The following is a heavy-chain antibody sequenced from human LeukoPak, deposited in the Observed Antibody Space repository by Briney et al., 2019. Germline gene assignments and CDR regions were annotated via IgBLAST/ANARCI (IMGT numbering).Heavy chain of an antibody. V-gene: IGHV3-30*02. CDR3: ASRQWELRGYYYMDV. Sequence: PGGSLRLSCEASGFTFSDYGLHWVRQAPGKGLEWVAFIRYDGSNKYYADSVKGRFTISRDNSKNTLYLQMNSLRAEDTAVYYCASRQWELRGYYYMDVWGKGTTVTVSS. J-gene: IGHJ6*03. D-gene: IGHD1-26*01. CDR1: GFTFSDYG. CDR2: IRYDGSNK.